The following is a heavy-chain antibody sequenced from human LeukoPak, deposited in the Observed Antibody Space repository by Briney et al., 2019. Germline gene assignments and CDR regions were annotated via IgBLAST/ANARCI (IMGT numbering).Heavy chain of an antibody. J-gene: IGHJ4*02. V-gene: IGHV3-23*01. CDR2: ISGSGGST. Sequence: PGGSLRLSCAASGFTFSSYAMSWVRQAPGKWLEWVSAISGSGGSTYYADSVKGRFTISRDNSKNTLYLQMNSLRAEDTAVYYCANRLKAGVDYWGQGTLVTVSS. CDR3: ANRLKAGVDY. CDR1: GFTFSSYA. D-gene: IGHD6-19*01.